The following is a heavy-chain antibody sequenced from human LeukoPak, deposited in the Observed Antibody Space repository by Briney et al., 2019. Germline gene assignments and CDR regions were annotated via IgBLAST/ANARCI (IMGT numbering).Heavy chain of an antibody. V-gene: IGHV3-23*01. D-gene: IGHD6-13*01. J-gene: IGHJ4*02. CDR2: ISGSGGST. CDR3: AKSGGVLAIAADGTVFDY. CDR1: GFTFSSYA. Sequence: PGGSLRLSCAASGFTFSSYAMSWVRQAPGKGLEWVSAISGSGGSTYYADSVKGRFTISRDNSKNTLYLQMNSLRAEDTAVYYCAKSGGVLAIAADGTVFDYWGQGTLVTVSS.